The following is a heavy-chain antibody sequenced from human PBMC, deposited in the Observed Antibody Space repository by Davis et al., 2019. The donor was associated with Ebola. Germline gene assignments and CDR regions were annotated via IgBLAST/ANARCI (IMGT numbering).Heavy chain of an antibody. V-gene: IGHV3-66*01. J-gene: IGHJ4*02. Sequence: GGSLRLSCAASGFTVSSNYMSWVRQAPGKGLEWVSVIYSGGNTYYADSVKGRFTISRDNSKNTLYLQMNSLRAEDTAVYYCARDLVIVATRYFDYWGQGTLVTVSS. CDR1: GFTVSSNY. D-gene: IGHD5-12*01. CDR3: ARDLVIVATRYFDY. CDR2: IYSGGNT.